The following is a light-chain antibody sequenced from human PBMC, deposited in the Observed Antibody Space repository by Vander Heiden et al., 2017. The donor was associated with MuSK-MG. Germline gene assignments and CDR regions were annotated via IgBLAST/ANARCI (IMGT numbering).Light chain of an antibody. CDR1: QSVNSN. J-gene: IGKJ2*01. CDR2: GAS. CDR3: QQDKYWRYS. V-gene: IGKV3-15*01. Sequence: IVPTQSPATLSVSPGERATLSCRASQSVNSNLAWYQQKPGQAPSLLIYGASTRATGIPARFSGSGSGTEFTLTISSLQSEDFTVYYCQQDKYWRYSFGPETKLEIK.